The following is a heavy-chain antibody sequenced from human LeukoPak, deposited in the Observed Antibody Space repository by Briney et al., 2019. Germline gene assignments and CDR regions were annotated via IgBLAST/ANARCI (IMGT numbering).Heavy chain of an antibody. V-gene: IGHV1-69*13. CDR1: GGTFSSYA. D-gene: IGHD3-10*01. CDR3: ARDDRRFGELWDAFDI. Sequence: ASVKVSCKASGGTFSSYAISWVRQAPGQGLEGMGGIIPIFGTANYAQKFQGRVTITADESTSTAYMELSSLRSEDTAVYYCARDDRRFGELWDAFDIWGQGTMVTVSS. J-gene: IGHJ3*02. CDR2: IIPIFGTA.